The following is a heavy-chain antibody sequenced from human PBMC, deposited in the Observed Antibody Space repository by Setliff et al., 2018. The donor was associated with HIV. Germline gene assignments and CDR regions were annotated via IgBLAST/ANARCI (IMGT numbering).Heavy chain of an antibody. J-gene: IGHJ4*02. CDR2: IYYSGST. D-gene: IGHD6-25*01. V-gene: IGHV4-30-4*02. Sequence: PSETLSLTCTVSGGSISSGDYYWTWVRQPPGKGLEWIGYIYYSGSTYYNPSLKSRVTISVDTSKNHFSLKLRSVTAADTAVYYCARYSPRGYTLTGPYWGQGTLVTVSS. CDR3: ARYSPRGYTLTGPY. CDR1: GGSISSGDYY.